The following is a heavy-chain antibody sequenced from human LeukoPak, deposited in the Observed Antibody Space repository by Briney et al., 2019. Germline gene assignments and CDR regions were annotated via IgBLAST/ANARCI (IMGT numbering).Heavy chain of an antibody. Sequence: SGRSLRLSCAASGFTLSSYGMHWVRQAPGKGLEWVAVIWYDGSNKYYADSVKGRFTISRDNSKNTLYLQMNSLRAEDTAVYYCARDDRGYFDYWGQGTLVTVSS. D-gene: IGHD3-10*01. CDR3: ARDDRGYFDY. V-gene: IGHV3-33*01. J-gene: IGHJ4*02. CDR1: GFTLSSYG. CDR2: IWYDGSNK.